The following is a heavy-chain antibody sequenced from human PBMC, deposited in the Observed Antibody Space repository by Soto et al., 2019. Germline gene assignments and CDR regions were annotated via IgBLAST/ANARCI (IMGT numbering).Heavy chain of an antibody. CDR3: ARDMYSSDYFVKWFEP. Sequence: QVRLVESGGGVVQPGRSLRLSCTVSEFSFSSYAVYWFRQPPGKGLEWVAVISHDGINKHYADSVKGRVTVSRDNSNHSLDLQLNSLRGEDTAMYYCARDMYSSDYFVKWFEPWGQGTLVTVSS. J-gene: IGHJ5*02. D-gene: IGHD6-19*01. V-gene: IGHV3-30-3*01. CDR2: ISHDGINK. CDR1: EFSFSSYA.